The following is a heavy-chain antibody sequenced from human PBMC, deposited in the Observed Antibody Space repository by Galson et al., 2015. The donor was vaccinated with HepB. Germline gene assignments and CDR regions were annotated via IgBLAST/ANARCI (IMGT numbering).Heavy chain of an antibody. CDR3: GREVVVVPGSTPSYYYYGMDV. V-gene: IGHV1-18*04. D-gene: IGHD2-2*01. CDR1: GYSFTSYG. CDR2: ISGYNGNT. J-gene: IGHJ6*02. Sequence: VKVSCKASGYSFTSYGISWVRQAPGQGLEWMGWISGYNGNTYYTQKLQGRVTMTTDTSTSTAYMELGSLRSDDTAVYYCGREVVVVPGSTPSYYYYGMDVWGRGTTVTVSS.